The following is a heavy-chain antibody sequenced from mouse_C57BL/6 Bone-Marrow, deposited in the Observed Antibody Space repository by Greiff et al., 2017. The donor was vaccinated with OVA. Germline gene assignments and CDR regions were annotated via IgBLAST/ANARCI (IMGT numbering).Heavy chain of an antibody. V-gene: IGHV1-39*01. CDR3: ARVHYGGYAMYY. J-gene: IGHJ4*01. CDR1: GYSFNDYN. CDR2: INPNYGTT. Sequence: VQLQQSGPELVKPGASVKISCKASGYSFNDYNMNWVKQSNGKSLEWIGVINPNYGTTRYNQKFQGKATLTVDQSSSTAYMQLNSLTSEDSAVYYCARVHYGGYAMYYWGQGTSVTVSS. D-gene: IGHD1-1*01.